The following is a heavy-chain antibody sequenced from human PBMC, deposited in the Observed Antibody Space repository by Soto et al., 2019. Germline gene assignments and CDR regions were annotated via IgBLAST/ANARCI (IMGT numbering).Heavy chain of an antibody. CDR1: GGSISSYY. J-gene: IGHJ6*02. D-gene: IGHD2-15*01. CDR2: IYYSGST. CDR3: ARDVSGYCSGGSCYSPLLSKGMDV. Sequence: SETLSLTCTVSGGSISSYYWSWIRQPPGKGLEWIGYIYYSGSTNYNPSLKSRVTISVDTSKNQFSLKLSSVTAADTAVYYCARDVSGYCSGGSCYSPLLSKGMDVWGQGTTVTVSS. V-gene: IGHV4-59*01.